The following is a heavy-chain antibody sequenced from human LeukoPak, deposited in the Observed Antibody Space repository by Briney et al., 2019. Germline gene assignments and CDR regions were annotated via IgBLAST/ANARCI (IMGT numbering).Heavy chain of an antibody. CDR1: GFTFSSYA. D-gene: IGHD3-22*01. V-gene: IGHV3-23*01. J-gene: IGHJ3*02. Sequence: GGSLRLSCAASGFTFSSYAMSWVRQAPGKGLEWVSAISGSGGSTYYADPVKGRFTISRDNSKNTLYLQMNSLRAEDTAVYYCAKIAHEGSITMIVVVIPGAFDIWGQGTMVTVSS. CDR2: ISGSGGST. CDR3: AKIAHEGSITMIVVVIPGAFDI.